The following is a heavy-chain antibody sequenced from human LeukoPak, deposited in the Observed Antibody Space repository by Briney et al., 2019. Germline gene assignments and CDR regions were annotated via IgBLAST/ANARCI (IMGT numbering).Heavy chain of an antibody. V-gene: IGHV3-66*01. CDR2: IYSGGST. Sequence: GGSLRLSCAASGFTVGSNYMSWVRQAPGKGLEWVSVIYSGGSTYYADSVKGRFTISRDNSKNTLYLQMNSLRAEDTAVYYCARDSWGSPLGRYCSGGSCYSDVSYYYGMDVWGQGTTVTVSS. J-gene: IGHJ6*02. D-gene: IGHD2-15*01. CDR1: GFTVGSNY. CDR3: ARDSWGSPLGRYCSGGSCYSDVSYYYGMDV.